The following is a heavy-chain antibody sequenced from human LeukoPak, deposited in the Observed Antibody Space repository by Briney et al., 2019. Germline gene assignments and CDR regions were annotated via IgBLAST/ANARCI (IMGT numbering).Heavy chain of an antibody. V-gene: IGHV3-15*01. CDR2: IKSKTDGGTT. D-gene: IGHD2-2*01. Sequence: GGSLRLSCAASGFTFSNAWMSWVRQAPGKGLEWVGRIKSKTDGGTTDYAAPVKGRFTISRDDSKNTLYLQMNSLKTEDTAVYYCTTALRETIVVVPAATSDDADYWGQGTLVTVSS. J-gene: IGHJ4*02. CDR3: TTALRETIVVVPAATSDDADY. CDR1: GFTFSNAW.